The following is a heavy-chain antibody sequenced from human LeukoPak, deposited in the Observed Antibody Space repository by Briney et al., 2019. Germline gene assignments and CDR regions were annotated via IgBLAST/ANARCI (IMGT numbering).Heavy chain of an antibody. CDR2: IYTSGST. CDR3: ARDQMVRGVSDHLGLDY. D-gene: IGHD3-10*01. J-gene: IGHJ4*02. Sequence: PSETLSLTCSVSGGSISSYYWSWIRQPARKRLEWIGRIYTSGSTNYNPSLKSRVTMSVDTSKNQFSLKLSSVTAADTAVYYCARDQMVRGVSDHLGLDYWGQGTLVTVSS. V-gene: IGHV4-4*07. CDR1: GGSISSYY.